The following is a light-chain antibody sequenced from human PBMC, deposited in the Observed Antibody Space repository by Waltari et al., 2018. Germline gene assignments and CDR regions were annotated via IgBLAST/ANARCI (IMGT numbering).Light chain of an antibody. Sequence: EIVLTQSPGTLSLSPGERVTLSCRASQSVSSSYLAWYQQKHGQAPRLLIYGASSRATGIPDRFSGSGSGTDFTLTISRLEPEDFAVYYCQQYGSSPSWTFGQGTKVEIK. CDR2: GAS. V-gene: IGKV3-20*01. J-gene: IGKJ1*01. CDR1: QSVSSSY. CDR3: QQYGSSPSWT.